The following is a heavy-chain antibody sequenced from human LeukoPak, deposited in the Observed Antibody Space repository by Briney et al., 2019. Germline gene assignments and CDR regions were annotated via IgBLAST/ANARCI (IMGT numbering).Heavy chain of an antibody. CDR2: YIPMFGTA. Sequence: SVKVSCKASGGTFSRYAISWVRQAPGQGLEWMGGYIPMFGTANYAQNFQNRVTITADESTSTFSVEVSSLRPEDTAVYFCAGASSKWELSFWGQGTLVTVSS. CDR1: GGTFSRYA. J-gene: IGHJ4*02. D-gene: IGHD1-26*01. V-gene: IGHV1-69*13. CDR3: AGASSKWELSF.